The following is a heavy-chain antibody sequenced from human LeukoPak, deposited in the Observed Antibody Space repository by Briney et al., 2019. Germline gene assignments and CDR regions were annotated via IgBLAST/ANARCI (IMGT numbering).Heavy chain of an antibody. D-gene: IGHD6-13*01. CDR2: IYYSGST. V-gene: IGHV4-59*08. J-gene: IGHJ5*02. CDR1: GGSISSYY. Sequence: SETLSLTCTVSGGSISSYYWSWIRQPPGKGLEWIGYIYYSGSTNYNPSLKSRVTISVDTSMNQFSLKLSSVTAADTAVYYCARQGTVSAASGWEKWFDPWGQGTLVTVSS. CDR3: ARQGTVSAASGWEKWFDP.